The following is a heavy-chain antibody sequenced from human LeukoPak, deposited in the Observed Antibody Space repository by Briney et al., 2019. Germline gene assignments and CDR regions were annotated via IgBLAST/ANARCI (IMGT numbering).Heavy chain of an antibody. D-gene: IGHD1-26*01. CDR2: IIPIFGTA. V-gene: IGHV1-69*13. Sequence: SVKVSCKASGGTFSSYAISWVLQAPGQGREWMGGIIPIFGTANYAQKFQGGVTITADESTSTAYVELSSLRSEDTAVYYCAREIGVGATLAYFDYWGQGTLVTVSS. CDR3: AREIGVGATLAYFDY. CDR1: GGTFSSYA. J-gene: IGHJ4*02.